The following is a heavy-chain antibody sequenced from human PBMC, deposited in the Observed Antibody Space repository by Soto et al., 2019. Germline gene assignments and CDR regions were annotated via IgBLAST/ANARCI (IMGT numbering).Heavy chain of an antibody. CDR3: ASLSYCHSGAADAFDI. CDR1: GFTFSVYY. J-gene: IGHJ3*02. CDR2: ISSSGSTI. D-gene: IGHD3-10*01. V-gene: IGHV3-11*04. Sequence: GGSLRLSCAASGFTFSVYYMSWILQAPGKGLEWVSYISSSGSTIYYADSVKGRFTISRDNAKNSLYLQMNSLRDEDTAVYYCASLSYCHSGAADAFDIWGQATMVTVSS.